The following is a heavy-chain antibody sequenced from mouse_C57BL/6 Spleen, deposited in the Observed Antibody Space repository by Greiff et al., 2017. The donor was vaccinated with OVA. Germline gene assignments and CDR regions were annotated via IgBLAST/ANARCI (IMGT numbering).Heavy chain of an antibody. CDR1: GYTFTSYW. CDR2: IDPSDSYT. Sequence: QVQLQQPGAELVKPGASVKLSCKASGYTFTSYWMQWVKQRPGQGLEWIGEIDPSDSYTNYNQKFKGKATLTVDTSSSTAYMQLSSLTSEDSAVYYCARRAYDYDRGFDYWGKGTTLTVSS. D-gene: IGHD2-4*01. V-gene: IGHV1-50*01. CDR3: ARRAYDYDRGFDY. J-gene: IGHJ2*01.